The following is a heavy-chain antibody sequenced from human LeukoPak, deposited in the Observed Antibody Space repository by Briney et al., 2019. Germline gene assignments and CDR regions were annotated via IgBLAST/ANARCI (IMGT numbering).Heavy chain of an antibody. V-gene: IGHV4-4*07. CDR2: IYTSGST. J-gene: IGHJ5*02. Sequence: SETLSLTCTVSGGSISSDYWSWIRHPAGKGLEWIGRIYTSGSTNYNPSLKSRVTMSVDTSKNQFSLKLNSVTAADTAVYYCARINHSSGYYNWFDPWGQGTLVTVSS. D-gene: IGHD3-22*01. CDR3: ARINHSSGYYNWFDP. CDR1: GGSISSDY.